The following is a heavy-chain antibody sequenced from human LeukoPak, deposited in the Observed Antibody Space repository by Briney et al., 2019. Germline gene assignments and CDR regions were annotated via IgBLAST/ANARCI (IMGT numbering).Heavy chain of an antibody. CDR2: INPNSGDT. CDR3: ARDHRPAYEYSSNYYVSAFDP. CDR1: GYTFTDYY. J-gene: IGHJ5*02. Sequence: ASVKVSCKASGYTFTDYYMHWVRQAPGQGLEWMGWINPNSGDTNYAPKFQGRVTMTRATSITTAYMELSSLRSDDTAIYYCARDHRPAYEYSSNYYVSAFDPWRRGALVTVS. D-gene: IGHD3-16*01. V-gene: IGHV1-2*02.